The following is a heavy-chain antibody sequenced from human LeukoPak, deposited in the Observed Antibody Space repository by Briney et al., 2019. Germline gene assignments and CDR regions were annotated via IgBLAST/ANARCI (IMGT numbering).Heavy chain of an antibody. J-gene: IGHJ6*03. CDR2: IYYSGST. CDR1: GGSISSYY. V-gene: IGHV4-59*01. CDR3: ARAVPVVHPYYYYYMDV. Sequence: SETLSLTCTVSGGSISSYYWSWIRQPPGKGLEWIGYIYYSGSTNYNPSLKSRVTISVDTSKNQFSLKLSSVTAADTAVYNCARAVPVVHPYYYYYMDVWGKGTTVTVSS. D-gene: IGHD2-2*01.